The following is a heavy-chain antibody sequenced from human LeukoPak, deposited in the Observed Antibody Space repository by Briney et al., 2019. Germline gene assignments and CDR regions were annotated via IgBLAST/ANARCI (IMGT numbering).Heavy chain of an antibody. CDR2: IKSDGSST. J-gene: IGHJ5*02. Sequence: GGSLRLSCAASGFSLSGYWMHWVRQSPGKGLVWVSRIKSDGSSTSYADSVKGRFTISRDNAKNTLYLQMNSLRVEDTAVCHCVRSDWFDPWGQGTLVTVSS. CDR1: GFSLSGYW. V-gene: IGHV3-74*01. CDR3: VRSDWFDP.